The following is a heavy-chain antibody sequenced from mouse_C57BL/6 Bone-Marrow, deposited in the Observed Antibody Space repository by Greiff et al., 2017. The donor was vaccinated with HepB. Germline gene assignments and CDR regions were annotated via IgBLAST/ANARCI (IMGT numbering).Heavy chain of an antibody. J-gene: IGHJ3*01. CDR1: GFSLTSYG. CDR3: AKNYYGSRGWFAY. D-gene: IGHD1-1*01. CDR2: IWRGGST. Sequence: VQRVESGPGLVQPSQSLSITCTVSGFSLTSYGVHWVRQSPGKGLEWLGVIWRGGSTDYNAAFMSRLSITKDNSKSQVFFKMNSLQADDTAIYYCAKNYYGSRGWFAYWGQGTLVTVSA. V-gene: IGHV2-5*01.